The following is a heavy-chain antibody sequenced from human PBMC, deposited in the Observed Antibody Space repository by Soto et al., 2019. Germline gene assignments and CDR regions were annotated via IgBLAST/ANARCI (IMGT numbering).Heavy chain of an antibody. D-gene: IGHD1-26*01. CDR1: GYSFSING. V-gene: IGHV1-18*01. J-gene: IGHJ6*02. CDR3: ARDIVNYGLDV. CDR2: ISTDNGNI. Sequence: ASVKVSCKASGYSFSINGISCVLQSPVQGLEWMGWISTDNGNINYAQKLQGRVTISTDASTNTVHMELRSLRSDDTAVFYCARDIVNYGLDVWGQGTTVTVSS.